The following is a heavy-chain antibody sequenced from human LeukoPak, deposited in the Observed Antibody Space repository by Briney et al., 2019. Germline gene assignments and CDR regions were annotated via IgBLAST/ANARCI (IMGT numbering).Heavy chain of an antibody. D-gene: IGHD5-24*01. V-gene: IGHV4-39*07. J-gene: IGHJ4*02. CDR1: GDSLSSGNYY. Sequence: SETLSLTCIVSGDSLSSGNYYWSWIRQPPGKGLEWIGEINHSGSTNYNPSLKSRVTISVDTSKNQFSLKLSSVTAADTAVYYCARLGRDGYNNPWVYYFDYWGQGTLVTVSS. CDR3: ARLGRDGYNNPWVYYFDY. CDR2: INHSGST.